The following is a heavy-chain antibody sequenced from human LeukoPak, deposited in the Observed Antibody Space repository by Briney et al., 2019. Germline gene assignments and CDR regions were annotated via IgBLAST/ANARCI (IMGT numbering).Heavy chain of an antibody. CDR3: AWTRPYCTNGVCYSPPFDY. V-gene: IGHV4-34*01. D-gene: IGHD2-8*01. CDR1: GGSFSGYY. Sequence: PSETLSLTCAVYGGSFSGYYWSWIRQPPGKGLEWIGEINHSGSTNYYPSLKSRVTISVDTSKNRFSLKLSSVTAADTAVYYCAWTRPYCTNGVCYSPPFDYWGQGTLVTVSS. J-gene: IGHJ4*02. CDR2: INHSGST.